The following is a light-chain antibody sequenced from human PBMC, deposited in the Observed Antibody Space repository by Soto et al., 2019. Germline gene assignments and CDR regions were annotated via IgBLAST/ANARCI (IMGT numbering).Light chain of an antibody. Sequence: EVVMTQSPATLSVSPGDKATLSCRASQSVSSHLAWYQQKPGQAPRLLIYGASTRASGVPARFSGSGSGTEFTLIISSLQSEDFAIYYCQQYDDWRLLTFGGGTKVEI. CDR3: QQYDDWRLLT. CDR1: QSVSSH. CDR2: GAS. V-gene: IGKV3-15*01. J-gene: IGKJ4*01.